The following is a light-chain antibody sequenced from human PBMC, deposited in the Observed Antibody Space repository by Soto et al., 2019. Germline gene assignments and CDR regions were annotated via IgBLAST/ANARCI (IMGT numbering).Light chain of an antibody. J-gene: IGKJ5*01. V-gene: IGKV3-20*01. CDR3: QQSGSSPRVHT. Sequence: EIVMTQSPATLSVSPGERATLSCRASQSVSSNLAWYQQKPGQAPRLLIYGASSRATGIPDRFSGSGSGTDFTLTISRLEPEDFAVYYCQQSGSSPRVHTFGQGTRLEIK. CDR2: GAS. CDR1: QSVSSN.